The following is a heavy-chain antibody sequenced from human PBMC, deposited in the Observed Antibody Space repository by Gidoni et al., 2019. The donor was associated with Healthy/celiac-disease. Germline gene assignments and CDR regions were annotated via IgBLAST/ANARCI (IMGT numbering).Heavy chain of an antibody. CDR3: ASWGGYCSGGSCYNFDY. Sequence: EVQLVESGGGLVQPGGSLRLSCAASGFTFSSYWMSWVRQAPGKGLEWVANIKQDGSEKYYVDSVKGRFTISRDNAKNSLYLQMNSLRAEDTAVYYCASWGGYCSGGSCYNFDYWGQGTLVTVSS. D-gene: IGHD2-15*01. V-gene: IGHV3-7*01. CDR1: GFTFSSYW. CDR2: IKQDGSEK. J-gene: IGHJ4*02.